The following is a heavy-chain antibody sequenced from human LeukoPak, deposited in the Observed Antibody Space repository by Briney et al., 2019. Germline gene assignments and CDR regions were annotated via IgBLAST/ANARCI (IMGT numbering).Heavy chain of an antibody. V-gene: IGHV3-23*01. CDR2: ISTLDGST. J-gene: IGHJ4*02. D-gene: IGHD6-19*01. CDR1: GFTFSSYA. CDR3: AKGGWLEY. Sequence: GGSLRLSCAASGFTFSSYAMSWVRQAPGQGLEWVSAISTLDGSTYYADSVKGRFTISRDNSKNTLYLQMNSLRAEDTAIYYCAKGGWLEYWCQGTLVTVSS.